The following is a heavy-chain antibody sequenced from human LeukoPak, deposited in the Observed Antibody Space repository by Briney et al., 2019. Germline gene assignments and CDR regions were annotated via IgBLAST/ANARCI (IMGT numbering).Heavy chain of an antibody. V-gene: IGHV4-39*01. D-gene: IGHD6-6*01. J-gene: IGHJ4*02. CDR1: GGSISSYY. CDR3: ARRYSSSSYFDY. Sequence: SETLSLTCTVSGGSISSYYWSWIRQPPGKGLEWIGSIYYSGSTYYNPSLKSRVTISVDTSKNQFSLKLSSVTAADTAVYYCARRYSSSSYFDYWGQGTLVTVSS. CDR2: IYYSGST.